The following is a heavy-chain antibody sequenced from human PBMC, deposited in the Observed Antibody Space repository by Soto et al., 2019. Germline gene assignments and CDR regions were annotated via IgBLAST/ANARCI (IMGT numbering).Heavy chain of an antibody. V-gene: IGHV1-69*01. CDR2: IIPMLGTP. CDR3: ARDPQKYYDLGVDV. Sequence: QVQLVQSGAELKKPGSSVRVSCKVSGGSFSDYAISWVRQAPGQGLEWVGGIIPMLGTPNYAPELQGRVTITAEASTSTDYMELSSLRSEDTAVYYCARDPQKYYDLGVDVWGQGTTVIVSS. J-gene: IGHJ6*02. CDR1: GGSFSDYA. D-gene: IGHD3-3*01.